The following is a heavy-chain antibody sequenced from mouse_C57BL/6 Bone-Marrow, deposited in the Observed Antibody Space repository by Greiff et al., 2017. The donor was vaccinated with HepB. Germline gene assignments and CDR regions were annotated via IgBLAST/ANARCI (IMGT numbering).Heavy chain of an antibody. CDR1: GFTFSDYG. Sequence: EVQLVESGGGLVKPGGSLKLSCAASGFTFSDYGMHWVRQAPEKGLEWVAYISSGSSTNYYADTVKGRFTISRDNAKNTLFLQMTSLRSEDTAMYYCARPAPYYFDYWGQGTTLTVSS. CDR2: ISSGSSTN. CDR3: ARPAPYYFDY. V-gene: IGHV5-17*01. J-gene: IGHJ2*01.